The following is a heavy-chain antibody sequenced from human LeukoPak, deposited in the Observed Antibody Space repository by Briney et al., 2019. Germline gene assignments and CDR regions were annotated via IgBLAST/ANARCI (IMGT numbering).Heavy chain of an antibody. CDR1: GYTFTGYY. V-gene: IGHV1-2*02. CDR2: INPNSGGT. J-gene: IGHJ4*02. CDR3: ATLEYCSGGSCYSGNY. D-gene: IGHD2-15*01. Sequence: ASVKVSCKASGYTFTGYYMHWVRQAPGQGLEWMGWINPNSGGTNYAQKFQGRVTMTRDTSISTAYMELSRLRSDDTAVYYCATLEYCSGGSCYSGNYWGQGTLVTVSS.